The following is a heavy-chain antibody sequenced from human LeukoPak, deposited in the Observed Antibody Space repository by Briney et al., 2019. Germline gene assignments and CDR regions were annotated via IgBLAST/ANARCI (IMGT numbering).Heavy chain of an antibody. CDR2: ISSGSSTI. D-gene: IGHD5/OR15-5a*01. CDR3: ARAVSIRAFDI. J-gene: IGHJ3*02. V-gene: IGHV3-48*04. CDR1: GFTFSSYS. Sequence: GSLRLSCAASGFTFSSYSMNWVRQAPGKGLEWVSYISSGSSTIYYADSVKGRFTISRDNAKNSLYLQMNSLRAEDTAVYYCARAVSIRAFDIWGQGTMVTVSS.